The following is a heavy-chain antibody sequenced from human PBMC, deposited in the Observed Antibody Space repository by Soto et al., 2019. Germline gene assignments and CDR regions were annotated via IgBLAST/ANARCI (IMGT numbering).Heavy chain of an antibody. Sequence: SETLSLTCTVSGGSISSGGYYWSWIRQHPGKGLEWIGYIYYSGSTYYNPSLKSRVTISVDTSKTQFSLKLSSVTAADTAVYDCARKKAPPRGLALWGRGTLDTVSS. V-gene: IGHV4-31*03. D-gene: IGHD3-10*01. J-gene: IGHJ2*01. CDR3: ARKKAPPRGLAL. CDR1: GGSISSGGYY. CDR2: IYYSGST.